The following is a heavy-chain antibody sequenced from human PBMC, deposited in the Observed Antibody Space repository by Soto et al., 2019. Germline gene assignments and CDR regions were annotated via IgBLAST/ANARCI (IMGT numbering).Heavy chain of an antibody. D-gene: IGHD4-4*01. CDR2: INSDGSST. V-gene: IGHV3-74*01. CDR3: AKADYRARGAFDI. J-gene: IGHJ3*02. CDR1: GFTFSSYW. Sequence: EVQLVESGGGLVQPGGSLRLSCAASGFTFSSYWMHWVRQAPGKGLVWVSRINSDGSSTTYADSVKGRFTITRDNAKNTLYLQMNSLRVEGTAVYHCAKADYRARGAFDIWGQGTMVTVPS.